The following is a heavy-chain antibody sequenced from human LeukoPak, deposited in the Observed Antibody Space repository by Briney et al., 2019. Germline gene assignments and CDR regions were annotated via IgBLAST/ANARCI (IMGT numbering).Heavy chain of an antibody. CDR1: GFTFSSYS. Sequence: PGGSLRLSCAASGFTFSSYSMNSVRQAPGKGLEWVSYISSSSSTIYYADSVKGRFTISRDNAKNSLYLQMNSLRAEDTAVYYCARAGPYDSRYFQHWGQGTLVTVSS. CDR2: ISSSSSTI. V-gene: IGHV3-48*01. J-gene: IGHJ1*01. CDR3: ARAGPYDSRYFQH. D-gene: IGHD3-22*01.